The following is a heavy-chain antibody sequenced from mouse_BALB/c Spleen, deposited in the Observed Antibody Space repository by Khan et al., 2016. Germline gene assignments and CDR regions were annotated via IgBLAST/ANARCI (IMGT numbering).Heavy chain of an antibody. CDR3: ARGLYYYGSSYYAMDY. CDR1: GFNIKDTY. D-gene: IGHD1-1*01. Sequence: VQLKESGAESVKPGASVKLSCTATGFNIKDTYMYWVKQRPEQGLEWIGRIDPANGNTKYVPKFQGKATITADTYSNTAYLQLSSLTSEYTAVYYCARGLYYYGSSYYAMDYWGQGTSVTVSS. V-gene: IGHV14-3*02. CDR2: IDPANGNT. J-gene: IGHJ4*01.